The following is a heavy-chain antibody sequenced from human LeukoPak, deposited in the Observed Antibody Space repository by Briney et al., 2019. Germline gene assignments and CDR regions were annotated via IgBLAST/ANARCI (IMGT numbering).Heavy chain of an antibody. CDR2: IYYSGST. J-gene: IGHJ4*02. Sequence: SSETLSLTCSVSGGSITGYYWNWIRQPPGKGLEWVGYIYYSGSTNYNPSLDSRVTISRDTSKNQFSLKLRSVTAADTAVYYCAREHKDYDGDGYYYDNWGQGTLVTVSS. D-gene: IGHD3-22*01. CDR3: AREHKDYDGDGYYYDN. V-gene: IGHV4-59*12. CDR1: GGSITGYY.